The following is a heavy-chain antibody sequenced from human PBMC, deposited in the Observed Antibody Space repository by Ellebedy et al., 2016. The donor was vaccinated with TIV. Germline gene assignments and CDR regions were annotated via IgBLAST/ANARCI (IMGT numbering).Heavy chain of an antibody. CDR3: AREIPRHGGNSPVAQFDH. V-gene: IGHV4-30-4*01. J-gene: IGHJ4*02. Sequence: SETLSLXXTVSGGSISSDDYYWSWIRQPPGKGLEWIGYIYYSGNTNYNPSLKSRVTISIDTSKNRFSLKLDSVTAADTAVYYCAREIPRHGGNSPVAQFDHWGQGTLVTVSS. D-gene: IGHD4-23*01. CDR1: GGSISSDDYY. CDR2: IYYSGNT.